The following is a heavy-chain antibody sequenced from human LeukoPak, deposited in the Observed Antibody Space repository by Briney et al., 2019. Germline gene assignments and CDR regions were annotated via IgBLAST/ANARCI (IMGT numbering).Heavy chain of an antibody. CDR3: ARVGYSFSLNDWSRIGLGAYPTKYYYHMDV. J-gene: IGHJ6*03. V-gene: IGHV4-34*01. CDR1: GGSFSDYS. Sequence: SETLSLTCAVYGGSFSDYSWTWIRQPPGKGLEWIGEINHSGGTNHNPSLMSRVIMSVDTSKNQVSLKVTSVTAADTAVYYCARVGYSFSLNDWSRIGLGAYPTKYYYHMDVWGKGTTVTVSS. D-gene: IGHD5-18*01. CDR2: INHSGGT.